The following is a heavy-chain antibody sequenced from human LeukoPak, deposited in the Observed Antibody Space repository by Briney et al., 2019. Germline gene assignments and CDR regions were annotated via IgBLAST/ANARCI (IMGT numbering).Heavy chain of an antibody. Sequence: GGSLRLSCSASGFTFSSYAMHWVRQAPGEELEYISGVTSDGGTTYHADSVKGRFTISRDNSKNTLYLQMSSLRVEDTAVYYCVKVPSTVGATYFDYWGQGTLVTVSS. D-gene: IGHD1-26*01. J-gene: IGHJ4*02. CDR1: GFTFSSYA. CDR3: VKVPSTVGATYFDY. CDR2: VTSDGGTT. V-gene: IGHV3-64D*06.